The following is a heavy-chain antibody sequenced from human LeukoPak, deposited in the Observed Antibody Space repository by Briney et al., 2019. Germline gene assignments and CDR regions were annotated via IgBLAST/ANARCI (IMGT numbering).Heavy chain of an antibody. CDR3: AKMGTGSGSYYRDYFDY. V-gene: IGHV3-30*02. CDR1: GFTFSSYG. CDR2: IRYDGSNK. Sequence: GGSLRLSCAASGFTFSSYGMHWVRQAPGKGLEWVAFIRYDGSNKYYVDSVKGRFTISRDNSKNTLYLQMNSLRAEDTAVYYCAKMGTGSGSYYRDYFDYWGQGTLVTVSS. D-gene: IGHD3-10*01. J-gene: IGHJ4*02.